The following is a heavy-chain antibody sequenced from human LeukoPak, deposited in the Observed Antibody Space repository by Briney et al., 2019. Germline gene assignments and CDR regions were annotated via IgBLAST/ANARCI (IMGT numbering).Heavy chain of an antibody. D-gene: IGHD6-13*01. J-gene: IGHJ4*02. Sequence: VQPSETLSLTCTVSGGSISSSSYYWGWIRQPTGKGLEWIGSIYYSGSTYYTPSLKSRVTISVDTSKNQFSLKLSSVTAADTAVYYCARLKGAAAGTSWGQGTLVTVSS. CDR3: ARLKGAAAGTS. V-gene: IGHV4-39*01. CDR2: IYYSGST. CDR1: GGSISSSSYY.